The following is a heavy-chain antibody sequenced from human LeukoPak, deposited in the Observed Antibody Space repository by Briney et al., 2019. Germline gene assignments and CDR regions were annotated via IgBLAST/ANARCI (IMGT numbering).Heavy chain of an antibody. CDR2: IYYNGAT. CDR1: GGSISSSSYY. J-gene: IGHJ4*02. V-gene: IGHV4-39*01. D-gene: IGHD3-22*01. Sequence: PSETLSLTCTVSGGSISSSSYYWGWIRQPPGKGLEWIGTIYYNGATQYNPSLKSRVTISVDTSKNQFSLKLSSVTAADTAVYYCARRRYYDSSGYSYWGQGTLVTVSS. CDR3: ARRRYYDSSGYSY.